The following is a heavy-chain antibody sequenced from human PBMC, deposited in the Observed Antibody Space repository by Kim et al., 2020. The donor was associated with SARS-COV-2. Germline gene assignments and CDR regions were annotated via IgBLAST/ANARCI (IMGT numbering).Heavy chain of an antibody. CDR1: GGSITSGDYY. Sequence: SETLSLTCTVSGGSITSGDYYWSWIRQPPGKGLEWIGYIYYSGSTYYNPSLKSRVTISLDTSKNQFSLKLSSVAAADTAVYYCASLQLELGGMDVWGQATTVTVSS. CDR2: IYYSGST. J-gene: IGHJ6*02. V-gene: IGHV4-30-4*01. CDR3: ASLQLELGGMDV. D-gene: IGHD1-1*01.